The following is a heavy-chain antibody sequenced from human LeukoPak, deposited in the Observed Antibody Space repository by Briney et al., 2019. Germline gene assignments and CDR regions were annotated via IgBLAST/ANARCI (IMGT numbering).Heavy chain of an antibody. CDR3: ARHGGAAGRPPKLNWFDP. D-gene: IGHD6-13*01. J-gene: IGHJ5*02. Sequence: PSETLSLTCTVSGGSISSSSYYWGWIRQPPGKGLEWIGSIYYSGSTYYNPSLKSRVTISVDTSKNQFSLKLSSVTAADTAVYYCARHGGAAGRPPKLNWFDPWGQGTLVTVSS. CDR2: IYYSGST. V-gene: IGHV4-39*01. CDR1: GGSISSSSYY.